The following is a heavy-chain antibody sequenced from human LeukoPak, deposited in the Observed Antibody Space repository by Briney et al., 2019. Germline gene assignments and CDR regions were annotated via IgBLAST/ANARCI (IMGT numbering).Heavy chain of an antibody. Sequence: GGSLRLSCAASGFTFKSYDMHWVRQAAGEGLEWVSAIGTAGDTYYPGSVKGRFTISRENAKNSLYLQMNSLRAGDTAVYYCARDARSYSSSAGLAIYFDYWGQGTLVTVSS. D-gene: IGHD6-6*01. V-gene: IGHV3-13*01. CDR3: ARDARSYSSSAGLAIYFDY. J-gene: IGHJ4*02. CDR2: IGTAGDT. CDR1: GFTFKSYD.